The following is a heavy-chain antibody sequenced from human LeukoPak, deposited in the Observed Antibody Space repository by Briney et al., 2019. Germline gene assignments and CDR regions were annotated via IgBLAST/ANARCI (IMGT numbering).Heavy chain of an antibody. CDR2: INPNSGGT. CDR1: GYTFTGYY. V-gene: IGHV1-2*02. Sequence: ASVKVSCKASGYTFTGYYMHWVRQAPGQGLEWMGWINPNSGGTNYAQKFQGRVTMTRDTSISTAYMELGRLRSDDTAVYYCARDLWLPREGFDYWGQGTLVTVSS. D-gene: IGHD5-12*01. CDR3: ARDLWLPREGFDY. J-gene: IGHJ4*02.